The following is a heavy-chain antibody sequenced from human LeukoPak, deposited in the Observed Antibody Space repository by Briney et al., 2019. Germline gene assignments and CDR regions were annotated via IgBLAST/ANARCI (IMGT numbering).Heavy chain of an antibody. V-gene: IGHV4-38-2*02. Sequence: SQTLSLTCTVSGGSISSGYYWGWIRQPPGKGLEWIGSIYHSGSTYYNPSLKSRVTISVDTSKNQFSLKLSSVTAADTAVYYCARQRRDVGATLGAFDYWGQGTLVTVSS. CDR3: ARQRRDVGATLGAFDY. J-gene: IGHJ4*02. D-gene: IGHD1-26*01. CDR2: IYHSGST. CDR1: GGSISSGYY.